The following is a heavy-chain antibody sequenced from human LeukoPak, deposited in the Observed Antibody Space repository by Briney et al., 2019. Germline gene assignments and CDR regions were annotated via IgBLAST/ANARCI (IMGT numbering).Heavy chain of an antibody. Sequence: PGTSLRLSCAVSGFTISSHGMHWVRQAPGKGLEWVAMISYDGNSKYYGDSVKGRFTISRDNAKNSLYLQMNSLRAEDTAVYYCAREGSSGYYPSWGQGILVTVSS. CDR2: ISYDGNSK. D-gene: IGHD3-22*01. V-gene: IGHV3-30*03. J-gene: IGHJ4*02. CDR1: GFTISSHG. CDR3: AREGSSGYYPS.